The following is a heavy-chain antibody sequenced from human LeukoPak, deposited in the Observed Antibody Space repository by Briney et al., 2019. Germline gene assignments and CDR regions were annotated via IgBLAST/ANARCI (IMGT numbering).Heavy chain of an antibody. CDR3: ARGVGAAAIIPECFQH. J-gene: IGHJ1*01. CDR2: ISYDGSNK. V-gene: IGHV3-30-3*01. CDR1: GFTFSSYA. Sequence: GGSLRLSCAASGFTFSSYAMHWVRQAPGKGLEWVAVISYDGSNKYYADSVKGRFTISRDNSKNTLYLQMNSLRAEDTAVYYCARGVGAAAIIPECFQHWGQGTLVTVSS. D-gene: IGHD6-13*01.